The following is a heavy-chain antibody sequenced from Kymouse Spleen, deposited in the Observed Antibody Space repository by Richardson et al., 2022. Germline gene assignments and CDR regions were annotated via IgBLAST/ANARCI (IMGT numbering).Heavy chain of an antibody. CDR3: TTPPYYYGSGSYAYYYYYGMDV. CDR1: GFTFSNAW. D-gene: IGHD3-10*01. J-gene: IGHJ6*02. V-gene: IGHV3-15*01. CDR2: IKSKTDGGTT. Sequence: EVQLVESGGGLVKPGGSLRLSCAASGFTFSNAWMSWVRQAPGKGLEWVGRIKSKTDGGTTDYAAPVKGRFTISRDDSKNTLYLQMNSLKTEDTAVYYCTTPPYYYGSGSYAYYYYYGMDVWGQGTTVTVSS.